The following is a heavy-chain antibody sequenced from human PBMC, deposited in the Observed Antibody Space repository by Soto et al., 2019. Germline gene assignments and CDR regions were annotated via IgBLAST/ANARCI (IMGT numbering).Heavy chain of an antibody. CDR1: GFTFSGYS. J-gene: IGHJ4*02. Sequence: EVQLVQSGGDLVQPGGSLRLSCKASGFTFSGYSMDWVRQAPGKGLEWIAYISGGGVPVYYADSVKGRFTISRDNAKNSLYLQLNHLRDEDTAIYYCARGRANYSCDFWGQGALFTV. CDR2: ISGGGVPV. D-gene: IGHD1-1*01. V-gene: IGHV3-48*02. CDR3: ARGRANYSCDF.